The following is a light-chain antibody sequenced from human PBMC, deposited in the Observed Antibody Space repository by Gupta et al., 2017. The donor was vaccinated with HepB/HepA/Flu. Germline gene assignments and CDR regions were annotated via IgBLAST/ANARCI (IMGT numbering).Light chain of an antibody. Sequence: QSALTQHPSASGSPGQSVTISCTGTNRDVGDSDYVSWYQQQSGKAPKLMIYEVTKRPSGVPDRFSGSKSGNTASLTVSGLQAEDEAEYCCSSQAGGKNFFGTGTKVTVL. CDR2: EVT. CDR1: NRDVGDSDY. CDR3: SSQAGGKNF. V-gene: IGLV2-8*01. J-gene: IGLJ1*01.